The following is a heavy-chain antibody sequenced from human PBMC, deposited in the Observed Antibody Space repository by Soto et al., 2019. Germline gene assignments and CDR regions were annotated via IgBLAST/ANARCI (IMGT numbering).Heavy chain of an antibody. J-gene: IGHJ5*02. CDR3: ARSVVTIGP. V-gene: IGHV4-59*12. CDR2: IYYSGST. D-gene: IGHD5-12*01. CDR1: GDSISSYY. Sequence: QVQLQESGPRLVKPSETLSLTCTVSGDSISSYYWSWIRPPPGKGMAWIGSIYYSGSTNYNPSLKSRVTISVDTPKHQFSLKLTSVTAADTAVYYCARSVVTIGPWGQGTLVTVSS.